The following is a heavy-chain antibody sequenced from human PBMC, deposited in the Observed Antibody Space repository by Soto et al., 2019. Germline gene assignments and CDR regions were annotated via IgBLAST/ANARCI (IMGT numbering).Heavy chain of an antibody. J-gene: IGHJ6*02. CDR3: ARDLFPGGLAGYYYGMDV. Sequence: GGSLRLSCAASGFTFSSYGMHWVRQAPGKGLEWVAVIWYDGSNKYYADSVKGRFTISRDNSKNTLYLQMNSLRAEDTAVYYCARDLFPGGLAGYYYGMDVWGQGTTVTVSS. D-gene: IGHD6-6*01. V-gene: IGHV3-33*01. CDR1: GFTFSSYG. CDR2: IWYDGSNK.